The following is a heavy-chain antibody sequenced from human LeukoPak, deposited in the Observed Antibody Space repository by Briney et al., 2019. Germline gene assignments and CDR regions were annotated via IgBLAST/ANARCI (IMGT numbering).Heavy chain of an antibody. CDR3: ARDLLYCSSTSCDYYYMDV. J-gene: IGHJ6*03. D-gene: IGHD2-2*01. CDR1: GGSFSGYY. Sequence: SETLSLTCAVYGGSFSGYYWSWIRQPPGKGLEWIGYIYYSGSTNYNPSLKSRVTISVDTSKNQFSLKLSSVTAADTAVYYCARDLLYCSSTSCDYYYMDVWGKGTTVTVSS. CDR2: IYYSGST. V-gene: IGHV4-59*01.